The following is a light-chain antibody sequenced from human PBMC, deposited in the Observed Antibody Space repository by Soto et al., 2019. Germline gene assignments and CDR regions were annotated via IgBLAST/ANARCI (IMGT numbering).Light chain of an antibody. J-gene: IGKJ4*01. CDR3: QQYNNWPLT. CDR2: AAS. CDR1: QSISSNY. V-gene: IGKV3-20*01. Sequence: EIVLTQSPGTLSLSPGERATLSCRASQSISSNYLAWYQQKPGQAPRLLIYAASTRATGVPDRFTGSGSGTDFTLTISRLEPEDFAVFYCQQYNNWPLTFGGGTKVEIK.